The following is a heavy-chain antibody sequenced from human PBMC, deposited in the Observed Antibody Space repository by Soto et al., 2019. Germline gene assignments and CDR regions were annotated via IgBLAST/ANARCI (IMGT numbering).Heavy chain of an antibody. CDR3: ARVDTAMASDY. CDR1: GFTFSDYY. V-gene: IGHV3-11*06. Sequence: LRLSCAASGFTFSDYYMSWIRQAPGKGLEWVSYISSSSSYTNYADSVKGRFTISRDNAKNSLYLQMNSLRAEDTAVYYCARVDTAMASDYWGQGTLVTVSS. CDR2: ISSSSSYT. D-gene: IGHD5-18*01. J-gene: IGHJ4*02.